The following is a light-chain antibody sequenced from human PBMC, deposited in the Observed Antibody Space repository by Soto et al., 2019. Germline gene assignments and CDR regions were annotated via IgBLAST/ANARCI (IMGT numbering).Light chain of an antibody. Sequence: QLVLTQSPSASASLGASVELTCTLSSGHSNYAIAWHQQQPEKGPRYLMKVNSDGSHSKGDGIPDRFSGSRSGAERYLTISSLQSEDEADYYCQTWDTGIQVFGGGTKVTVL. V-gene: IGLV4-69*01. CDR2: VNSDGSH. J-gene: IGLJ2*01. CDR1: SGHSNYA. CDR3: QTWDTGIQV.